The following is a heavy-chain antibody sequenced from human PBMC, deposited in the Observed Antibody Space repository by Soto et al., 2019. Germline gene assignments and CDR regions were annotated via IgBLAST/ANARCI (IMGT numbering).Heavy chain of an antibody. CDR2: IYYSGST. D-gene: IGHD3-3*01. J-gene: IGHJ6*02. V-gene: IGHV4-59*01. Sequence: PSETLSLTCTVAGGYISSYYWSWIRQPPGKGLEWIGYIYYSGSTNYNPSLKSRVTISVDTSKNQFSLKLSSVTAADTAVYYCARDYYDFWSGYSSPDYYGMDVWGQGTTVTVSS. CDR1: GGYISSYY. CDR3: ARDYYDFWSGYSSPDYYGMDV.